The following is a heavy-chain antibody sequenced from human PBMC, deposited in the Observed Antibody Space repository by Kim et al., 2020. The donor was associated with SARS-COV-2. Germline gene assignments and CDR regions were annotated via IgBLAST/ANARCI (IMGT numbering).Heavy chain of an antibody. CDR3: ARDAGSKWANWFDP. D-gene: IGHD1-26*01. J-gene: IGHJ5*02. Sequence: SQTLSLTCDISGDSVSRNIVAWNWIRQSPSRGLEWLGRTFYRSGRYGNIAVSMRGRITINADTSKNQFSLHLRSVTPEDTAGHYCARDAGSKWANWFDPW. CDR1: GDSVSRNIVA. CDR2: TFYRSGRYG. V-gene: IGHV6-1*01.